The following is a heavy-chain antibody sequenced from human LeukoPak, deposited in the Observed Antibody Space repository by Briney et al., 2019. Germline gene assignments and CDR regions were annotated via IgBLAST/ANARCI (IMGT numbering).Heavy chain of an antibody. J-gene: IGHJ6*02. CDR2: ISSGSGTI. CDR3: ARVWRDYYYDSSRGYYGMDV. V-gene: IGHV3-48*04. Sequence: GGSLRLSCAASGFSFISYSMNWVRQAPGKGLEWVSYISSGSGTIYYADSVKGRFTISRDNAKNSLYLQMNSLRAEDTAVYYCARVWRDYYYDSSRGYYGMDVWGQGTTVTVSS. D-gene: IGHD3-22*01. CDR1: GFSFISYS.